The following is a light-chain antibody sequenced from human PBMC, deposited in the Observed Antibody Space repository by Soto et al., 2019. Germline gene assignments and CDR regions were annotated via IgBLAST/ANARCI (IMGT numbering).Light chain of an antibody. J-gene: IGKJ4*01. Sequence: EIVLTQSPGTLSLSPGERATLSCRASQTVTSSYLAWYQQKPGQAPRLLVFGGSSRATGISDRFSGVGSGTSFTLTISRLEPEDSAVYYCQQYGSSPLTFGGGTKVEI. CDR2: GGS. CDR3: QQYGSSPLT. CDR1: QTVTSSY. V-gene: IGKV3-20*01.